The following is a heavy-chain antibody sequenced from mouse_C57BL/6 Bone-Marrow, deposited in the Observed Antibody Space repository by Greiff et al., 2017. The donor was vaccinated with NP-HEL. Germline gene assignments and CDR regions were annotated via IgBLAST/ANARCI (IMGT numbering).Heavy chain of an antibody. CDR1: GFTFSSYA. V-gene: IGHV5-9-1*02. Sequence: EVQLVESGEGLVKPGGSLKLSCAASGFTFSSYAMSWVRQTPEKRLEWVAYISSGGDYIYYADTVKGRFTISRDNAKNTLYLQMSSLKSEDTAMYYCTRVYYGNWYFEVWGTGTTVTVSS. CDR2: ISSGGDYI. D-gene: IGHD2-1*01. CDR3: TRVYYGNWYFEV. J-gene: IGHJ1*03.